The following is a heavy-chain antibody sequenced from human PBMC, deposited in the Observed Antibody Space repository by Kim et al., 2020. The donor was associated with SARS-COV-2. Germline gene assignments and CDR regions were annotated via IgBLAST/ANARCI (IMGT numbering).Heavy chain of an antibody. D-gene: IGHD1-26*01. CDR3: ARTWDWAINNWFDP. Sequence: SETLSLTCAVSGGSISSSNWWSWVRQPPGKGLEWIGEIYHSGSTNYNPSPKSRVTISVDKSKNQFSLKLSSVTAADTAVYYCARTWDWAINNWFDPWGQGTLVTVSS. J-gene: IGHJ5*02. CDR2: IYHSGST. CDR1: GGSISSSNW. V-gene: IGHV4-4*02.